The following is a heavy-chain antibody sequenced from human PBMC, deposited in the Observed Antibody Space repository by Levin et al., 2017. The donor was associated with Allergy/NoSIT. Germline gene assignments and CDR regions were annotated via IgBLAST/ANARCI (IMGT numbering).Heavy chain of an antibody. CDR3: ARFGIGYSYINWFDP. Sequence: WASVKVSCKASGGTFSSYAISWVRQAPGQGLEWMGGIIPIFGTANYAQKFQGRVTITADESTSTAYMELSSLRSEDTAVYYCARFGIGYSYINWFDPWGQGTLVTVSS. J-gene: IGHJ5*02. CDR1: GGTFSSYA. V-gene: IGHV1-69*13. D-gene: IGHD5-18*01. CDR2: IIPIFGTA.